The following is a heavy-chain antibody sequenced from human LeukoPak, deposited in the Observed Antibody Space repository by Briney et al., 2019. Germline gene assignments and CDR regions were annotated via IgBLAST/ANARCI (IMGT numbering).Heavy chain of an antibody. CDR1: GFTFSNYG. J-gene: IGHJ3*02. CDR3: ARDALGYCSSTSCYSGGAFDI. D-gene: IGHD2-2*01. V-gene: IGHV3-23*01. Sequence: PGGSLRLSCTASGFTFSNYGMNWVRQAPGKGLEWVSVISGGGGSTYYADSVMGRFTISRDNAKNSLYLQMNSLRAEDTAVYYCARDALGYCSSTSCYSGGAFDIWGQGTMVTVSS. CDR2: ISGGGGST.